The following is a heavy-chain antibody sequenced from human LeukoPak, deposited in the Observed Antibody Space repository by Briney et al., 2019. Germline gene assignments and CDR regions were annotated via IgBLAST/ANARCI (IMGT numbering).Heavy chain of an antibody. V-gene: IGHV3-21*01. Sequence: GGSLRLSCAASGSTFSSYSMNWVRQAPGKGLEWVSSISSSSSYIYYADSVKGRFTISRDNAKNSLYLQMNSLRAEDTAVYYCARDVFRDGDPPGYWGQGTLVTVSS. CDR1: GSTFSSYS. CDR3: ARDVFRDGDPPGY. D-gene: IGHD4-17*01. J-gene: IGHJ4*02. CDR2: ISSSSSYI.